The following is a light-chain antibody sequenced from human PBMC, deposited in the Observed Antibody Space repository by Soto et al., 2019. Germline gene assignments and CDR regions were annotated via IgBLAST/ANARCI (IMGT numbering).Light chain of an antibody. CDR3: QLRSNWPPTWT. V-gene: IGKV3-11*01. J-gene: IGKJ1*01. Sequence: EIVLTQCPATLSLSPGERATLSCRASQSISNYLAWYQHKPGQAPRLLIYDASSRATGIPARFGGSGSGTDFTLTISSLEPEDFAVYFCQLRSNWPPTWTFGQGTKVEVK. CDR1: QSISNY. CDR2: DAS.